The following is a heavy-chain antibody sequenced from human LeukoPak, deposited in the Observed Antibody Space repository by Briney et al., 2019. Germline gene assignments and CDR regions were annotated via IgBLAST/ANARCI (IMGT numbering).Heavy chain of an antibody. V-gene: IGHV4-61*10. J-gene: IGHJ4*02. CDR2: IYYSGST. Sequence: PSETLSLTCTVSGGSISSGSYYWSWIRQPAGKGLEWIGYIYYSGSTNYNPSPKSRVTISVDTSKNQFSLKLSSVTAADTAVYYCARANIYSGSYNRGYFDYWGQGTLVTVSS. CDR1: GGSISSGSYY. CDR3: ARANIYSGSYNRGYFDY. D-gene: IGHD1-26*01.